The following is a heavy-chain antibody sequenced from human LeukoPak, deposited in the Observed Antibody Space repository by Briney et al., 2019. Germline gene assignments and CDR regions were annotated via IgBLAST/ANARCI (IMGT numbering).Heavy chain of an antibody. CDR1: GGSISSSSYY. CDR2: IYYSGST. CDR3: ARDYYYDSSGYYYYYYYMDV. D-gene: IGHD3-22*01. J-gene: IGHJ6*03. V-gene: IGHV4-39*07. Sequence: SETLSLTCTVSGGSISSSSYYWGWIRQPPGKGLEWIGSIYYSGSTYYNPSLKSRVTISVDTSKNQFSLKLSSVTAADTAVYYCARDYYYDSSGYYYYYYYMDVWGKGTTVTISS.